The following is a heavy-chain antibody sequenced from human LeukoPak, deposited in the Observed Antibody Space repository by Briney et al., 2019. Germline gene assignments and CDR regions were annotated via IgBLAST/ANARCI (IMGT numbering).Heavy chain of an antibody. J-gene: IGHJ4*02. D-gene: IGHD6-19*01. V-gene: IGHV3-23*01. CDR2: ISGSGGST. CDR1: GFTFSDYY. CDR3: ESHSGWFQV. Sequence: GGSLRLSCAASGFTFSDYYMSWIRQAPGKGLEWVSAISGSGGSTYYADSVKGRFTISRDNSKNTLYLQMNSLRAEDTAVYYCESHSGWFQVWGQGTLVTVSS.